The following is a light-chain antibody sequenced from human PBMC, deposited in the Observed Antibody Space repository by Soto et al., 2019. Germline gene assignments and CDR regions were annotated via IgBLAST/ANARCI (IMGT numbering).Light chain of an antibody. J-gene: IGKJ5*01. V-gene: IGKV2-30*02. CDR2: KVS. Sequence: DVVMTQSPLSLPVTPGQSASLSCRSSQSLLHSDGNTYLTWFHQRPGQSPRRLIYKVSNRESGVPDRFSGSGSGTDFTLKISRVEAEDVGLYYCMQGTHWPTFGQGTRLEIK. CDR1: QSLLHSDGNTY. CDR3: MQGTHWPT.